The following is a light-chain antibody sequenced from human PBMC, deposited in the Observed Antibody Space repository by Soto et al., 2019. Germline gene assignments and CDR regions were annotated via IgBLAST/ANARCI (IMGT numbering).Light chain of an antibody. CDR3: QKYNSAPLT. CDR1: QGISNY. J-gene: IGKJ4*01. Sequence: DIKMTQSPSSLSASVRNRLTIPCLASQGISNYLAWYQQKPGKVPKLLIYAASTLQSGVPSRFSGSGSGTDFTLTISSLQPEDVATYYCQKYNSAPLTFGGGTKVDIK. V-gene: IGKV1-27*01. CDR2: AAS.